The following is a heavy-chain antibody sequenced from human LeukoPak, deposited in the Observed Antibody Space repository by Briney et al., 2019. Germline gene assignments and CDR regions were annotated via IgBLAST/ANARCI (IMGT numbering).Heavy chain of an antibody. CDR2: ISYDGSNK. J-gene: IGHJ3*02. D-gene: IGHD5-12*01. Sequence: PGGSLRLSCAASGFTFSSYAMHWVRQAPGKGLEWVAVISYDGSNKYYADSVKGRFTISRDNAKNSLYLQMNSLRAEDTAVYYCARDGYTGHVDAFDIWGQGTMVTVSP. CDR1: GFTFSSYA. CDR3: ARDGYTGHVDAFDI. V-gene: IGHV3-30-3*01.